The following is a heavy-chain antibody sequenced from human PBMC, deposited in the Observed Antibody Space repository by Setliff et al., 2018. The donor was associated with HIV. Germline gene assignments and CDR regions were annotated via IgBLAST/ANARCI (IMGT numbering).Heavy chain of an antibody. D-gene: IGHD5-18*01. CDR2: IHTSGNT. V-gene: IGHV4-61*02. CDR1: GGSISSGDYY. J-gene: IGHJ4*02. CDR3: ASFQGIQLWQYYFDY. Sequence: SETLSLTCTVSGGSISSGDYYWTWIRQPAGKGLQWIGRIHTSGNTNYNPSLKSRVTISVDKSKNQFSLKLSSVTAADTAVYYCASFQGIQLWQYYFDYWGQGTLVTVSS.